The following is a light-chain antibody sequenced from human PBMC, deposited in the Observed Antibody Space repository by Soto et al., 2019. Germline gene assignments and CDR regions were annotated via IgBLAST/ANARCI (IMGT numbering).Light chain of an antibody. CDR1: NSDVGDYNY. Sequence: QSALTQPASVSGSPGQSITISCTGTNSDVGDYNYVSWYQQHPGRAPKLMIYEVSNRPSGVSNRFFGSKSGNAASLTISGLQVEDEADYYCSSYTSRSPHYVFGTGTKVTVL. V-gene: IGLV2-14*01. J-gene: IGLJ1*01. CDR3: SSYTSRSPHYV. CDR2: EVS.